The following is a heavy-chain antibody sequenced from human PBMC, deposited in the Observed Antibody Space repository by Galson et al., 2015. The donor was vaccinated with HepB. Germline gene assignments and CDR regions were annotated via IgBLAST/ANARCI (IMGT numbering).Heavy chain of an antibody. CDR1: GFTFSNYA. D-gene: IGHD2-2*01. CDR2: ISTSGRST. CDR3: ANAKVVPTALGSFDY. Sequence: SLRLSCAASGFTFSNYAMSWVRQAPGKGLEWVSAISTSGRSTYYADSVKGRFTISRDNSKSTLFLQMNGLRAEDAAVHYCANAKVVPTALGSFDYWGQGTLVTVSS. V-gene: IGHV3-23*01. J-gene: IGHJ4*02.